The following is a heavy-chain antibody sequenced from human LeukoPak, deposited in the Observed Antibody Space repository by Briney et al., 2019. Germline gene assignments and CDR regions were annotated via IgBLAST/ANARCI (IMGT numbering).Heavy chain of an antibody. V-gene: IGHV4-34*01. CDR3: ARVRHRDIVVVPAAIAVPYYYYMDV. D-gene: IGHD2-2*02. CDR1: GGSFSGYY. Sequence: SETLSLTCAVYGGSFSGYYWSWIRQPPGKGLEWIGEINHSGSTNYNPSLKSRVTISVDTSKNQFSLKLSSVTAADTVVYYCARVRHRDIVVVPAAIAVPYYYYMDVWGKGTTVTVSS. J-gene: IGHJ6*03. CDR2: INHSGST.